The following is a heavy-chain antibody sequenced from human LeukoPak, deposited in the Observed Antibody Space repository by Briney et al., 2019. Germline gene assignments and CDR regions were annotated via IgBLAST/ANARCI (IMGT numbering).Heavy chain of an antibody. D-gene: IGHD6-13*01. CDR3: ASGGSSWYPGWYFDL. CDR1: GFTFSSYS. J-gene: IGHJ2*01. Sequence: GGSLRLSFAASGFTFSSYSMNWVRQAPGKGLEWVSSISSSSSYIYYADSVKGRFTISRDNAKNSLYLQMNSLRAEDTAVYYCASGGSSWYPGWYFDLWGRGTLVTVSS. V-gene: IGHV3-21*01. CDR2: ISSSSSYI.